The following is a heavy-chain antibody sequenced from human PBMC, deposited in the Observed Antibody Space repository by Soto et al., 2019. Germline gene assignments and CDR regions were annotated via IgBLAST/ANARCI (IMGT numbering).Heavy chain of an antibody. J-gene: IGHJ3*01. CDR1: GGTLNKHA. CDR3: ARGGTSGWLKGAYDV. D-gene: IGHD6-19*01. Sequence: QVQLVQSGAEVKKPGSSVKVSCRASGGTLNKHAITWVRRAPGLGLEWLGGIIPMFGIPNYPQKFQGRVTITADDSTNTSLMELNSLTSDDTAVYYCARGGTSGWLKGAYDVWGQGTMVTVSS. V-gene: IGHV1-69*01. CDR2: IIPMFGIP.